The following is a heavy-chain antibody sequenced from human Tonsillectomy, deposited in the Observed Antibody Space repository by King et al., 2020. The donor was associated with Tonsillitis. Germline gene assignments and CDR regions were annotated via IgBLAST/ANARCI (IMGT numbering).Heavy chain of an antibody. V-gene: IGHV3-23*01. CDR2: ISGSGGST. Sequence: EVQLLESGGGLVQPGGSLRLSCAASGITFSSYAMSWVRQTPGKGLEWVSDISGSGGSTHYADSVKGRLTISRDNSKNTLYLQMNSLRAEDTAVYYGAKDPAEGGYRENYCEYWGQGTLVTVSS. D-gene: IGHD5-12*01. J-gene: IGHJ4*02. CDR3: AKDPAEGGYRENYCEY. CDR1: GITFSSYA.